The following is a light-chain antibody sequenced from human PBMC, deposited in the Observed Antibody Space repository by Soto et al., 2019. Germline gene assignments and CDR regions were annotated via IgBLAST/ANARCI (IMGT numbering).Light chain of an antibody. CDR1: QSVSDK. J-gene: IGKJ5*01. V-gene: IGKV3-15*01. CDR2: RAS. CDR3: QQYKTWPIT. Sequence: EVLMTQSPDTLYVSPGERVTLSCRASQSVSDKLAWYQQKPGQGPRLLVYRASTRTLGIPARCSGREAGTECTRTSSSLQSEDFAIYYCQQYKTWPITVGQGTRLEIK.